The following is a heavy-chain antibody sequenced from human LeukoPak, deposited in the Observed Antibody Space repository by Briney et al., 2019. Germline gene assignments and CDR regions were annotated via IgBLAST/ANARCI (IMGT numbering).Heavy chain of an antibody. J-gene: IGHJ4*02. CDR3: ASTDALAQNSYGYVFDY. Sequence: PSETLSLTCTVSGGSISSGGYYWSWIRQHPGKDLEGVGYLYYSGSTYYNPSLKSRVTISVDTSKNQFSLKLSSVTAADTAVYYCASTDALAQNSYGYVFDYWGQGTLVTVSS. CDR1: GGSISSGGYY. V-gene: IGHV4-31*03. D-gene: IGHD5-18*01. CDR2: LYYSGST.